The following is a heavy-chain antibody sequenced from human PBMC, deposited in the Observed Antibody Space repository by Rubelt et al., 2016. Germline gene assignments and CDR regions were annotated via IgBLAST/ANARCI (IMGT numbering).Heavy chain of an antibody. D-gene: IGHD5-24*01. Sequence: TVSGGSISGYFWSWIRQPPGKGLEWIGYIYYSGSTNYNSSLKSRVTISVDTSKSQFSLNLSSVTAADTAVYYCARDGPQMALQHWGQGTLVTVSS. CDR3: ARDGPQMALQH. J-gene: IGHJ1*01. V-gene: IGHV4-59*01. CDR1: GGSISGYF. CDR2: IYYSGST.